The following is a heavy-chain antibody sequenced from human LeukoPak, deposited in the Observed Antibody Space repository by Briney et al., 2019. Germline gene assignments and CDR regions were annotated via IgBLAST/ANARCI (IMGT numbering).Heavy chain of an antibody. V-gene: IGHV1-18*01. CDR1: GYTFTSYG. CDR2: ISANDGNT. D-gene: IGHD3-10*01. Sequence: ASVKVSCKASGYTFTSYGISWVRQAPGQGLEWMGWISANDGNTDYPQKLQGRVTMTTDTSTSTAYMELRSLRSDDTAVYYCARESHVTREDYWGQGTLVTVSS. J-gene: IGHJ4*02. CDR3: ARESHVTREDY.